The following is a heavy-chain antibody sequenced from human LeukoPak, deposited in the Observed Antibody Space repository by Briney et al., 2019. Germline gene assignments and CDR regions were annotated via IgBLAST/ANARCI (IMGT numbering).Heavy chain of an antibody. CDR2: LGTAGDT. V-gene: IGHV3-13*01. J-gene: IGHJ4*02. CDR3: ARQSTPHGNFDY. CDR1: GFILSNYA. Sequence: GGSLRLSCAASGFILSNYAMHWVRQPAGKGLEWVSSLGTAGDTFYPGSVKGRFTISRDNAKKSLFLQMSSLRAEDTAIYYCARQSTPHGNFDYWGQGTLVTVSS. D-gene: IGHD5-24*01.